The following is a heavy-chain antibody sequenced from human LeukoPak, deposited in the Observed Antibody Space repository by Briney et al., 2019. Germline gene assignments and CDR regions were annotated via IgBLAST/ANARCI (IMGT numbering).Heavy chain of an antibody. Sequence: GGSLRLSCAASGFTFSSYYMNWVRQAPGKGLEWVANIKQDGSETYCVDSLKGRFTISRDNAKNSVYLQMNSLRAEDTAVYYCARGKYYDVFIDFWGQGALVTVSS. CDR3: ARGKYYDVFIDF. D-gene: IGHD3-22*01. CDR2: IKQDGSET. J-gene: IGHJ4*02. V-gene: IGHV3-7*01. CDR1: GFTFSSYY.